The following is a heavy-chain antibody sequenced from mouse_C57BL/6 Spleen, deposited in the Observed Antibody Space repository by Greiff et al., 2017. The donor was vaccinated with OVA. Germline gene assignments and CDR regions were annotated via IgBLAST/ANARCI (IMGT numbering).Heavy chain of an antibody. CDR2: IHPNSGST. J-gene: IGHJ1*03. CDR1: GYTFTSYW. V-gene: IGHV1-64*01. Sequence: VQLQQPGAELVKPGASVKLSCKASGYTFTSYWMHWVKQRPGQGLEWIGMIHPNSGSTNYNEKLKSKATLTVDKSSSTAYMQLSSLTAKDSAVYDCARTWKGANWYFDVWGTGTTVTVSS. CDR3: ARTWKGANWYFDV.